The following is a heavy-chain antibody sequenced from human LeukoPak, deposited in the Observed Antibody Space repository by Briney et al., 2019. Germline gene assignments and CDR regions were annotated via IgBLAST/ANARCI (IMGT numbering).Heavy chain of an antibody. J-gene: IGHJ4*02. V-gene: IGHV1-46*01. CDR1: GYTFTSYY. D-gene: IGHD3-22*01. CDR3: ATSMPTYQWLSPADY. Sequence: GASVTVSCKASGYTFTSYYMHWVRQAPGQGLEWMGIINPSGGSTSYAQKFQGRVTMTEDTSTDTAYMELSSLRSEDTAVYYCATSMPTYQWLSPADYWGQGTLVTVSS. CDR2: INPSGGST.